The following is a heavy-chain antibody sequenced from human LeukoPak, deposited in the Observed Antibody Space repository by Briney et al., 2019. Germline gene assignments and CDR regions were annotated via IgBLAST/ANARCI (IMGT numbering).Heavy chain of an antibody. CDR1: GFTVSYNY. J-gene: IGHJ4*02. D-gene: IGHD3-22*01. CDR3: ARDALGNYDTSGYLGY. Sequence: GGSLRHSCAVSGFTVSYNYMSWVRQAPGKGLEWVSVIYSGGSTYYADSVKGRFTISRDNSKDTLFLQMNCLRAEDTAVYYCARDALGNYDTSGYLGYWGQGTLVTVSS. CDR2: IYSGGST. V-gene: IGHV3-53*01.